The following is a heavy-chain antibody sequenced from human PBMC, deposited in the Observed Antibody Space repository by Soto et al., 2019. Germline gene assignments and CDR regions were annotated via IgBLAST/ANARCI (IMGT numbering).Heavy chain of an antibody. Sequence: HPGGSLRLSCAGSGFTFSSPALGWVRQTPGKGLEWVAVISYDGSTKFYSDSVKGRFTISRAHSKNTLYLQMNSLRPEDTAVYYFARDQSATVITPPHCDPCGQGTLVTVSS. CDR3: ARDQSATVITPPHCDP. J-gene: IGHJ5*02. D-gene: IGHD4-17*01. CDR2: ISYDGSTK. V-gene: IGHV3-30-3*01. CDR1: GFTFSSPA.